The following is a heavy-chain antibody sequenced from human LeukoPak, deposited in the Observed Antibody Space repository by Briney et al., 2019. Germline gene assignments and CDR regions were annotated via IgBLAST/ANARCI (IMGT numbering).Heavy chain of an antibody. CDR1: GYSFTSYW. J-gene: IGHJ5*02. D-gene: IGHD1-1*01. CDR3: ARTSTNWFDP. CDR2: IYPGDSDT. Sequence: GESLKISCKGSGYSFTSYWIGWVRQMPGKGLEWMGIIYPGDSDTRYSPSFQSQVTISADESISTAYLQWSSLRASDTAIYYCARTSTNWFDPWGQGTLVTVSS. V-gene: IGHV5-51*01.